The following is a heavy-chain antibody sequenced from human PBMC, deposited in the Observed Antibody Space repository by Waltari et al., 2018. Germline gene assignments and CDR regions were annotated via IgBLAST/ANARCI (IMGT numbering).Heavy chain of an antibody. Sequence: EVKLVESGGGLVQPGRSLRLSCAAAGFIFSSYSMSWVRQVPGKGLEWVSYISATSATISYADSVKGRFTISRDNAKNSLYLQMHGLSAEDTATYFCARDGTATGGKEYFQHWGQGTLVTVSS. J-gene: IGHJ1*01. V-gene: IGHV3-48*01. CDR2: ISATSATI. D-gene: IGHD6-13*01. CDR1: GFIFSSYS. CDR3: ARDGTATGGKEYFQH.